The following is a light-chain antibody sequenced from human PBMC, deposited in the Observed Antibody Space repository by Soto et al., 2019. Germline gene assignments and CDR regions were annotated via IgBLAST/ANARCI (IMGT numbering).Light chain of an antibody. CDR2: DAS. Sequence: DIQMTQSPSTLSASVGDRVTITCWASQSISTWLAWYQQKPGKAPKLLIYDASSLQSGVPSRFSGHGSGTDFTLTISSLQPDDFATYYCQQYNSYTTFGQGTKVDIK. V-gene: IGKV1-5*01. J-gene: IGKJ2*01. CDR1: QSISTW. CDR3: QQYNSYTT.